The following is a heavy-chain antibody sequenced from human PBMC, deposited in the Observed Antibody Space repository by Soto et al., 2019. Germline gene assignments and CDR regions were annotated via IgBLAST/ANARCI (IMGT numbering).Heavy chain of an antibody. CDR1: GFTVSSDY. D-gene: IGHD1-7*01. CDR2: IYSGGST. J-gene: IGHJ4*02. CDR3: ARDAGQWNYED. Sequence: EVQLVESGGGLVQPGGSLRLSCAASGFTVSSDYMSWVRQAPGKGLEWVSVIYSGGSTYYADSVKGRFTISRHNSKNTLYLQMNSLRAEDTAVYYCARDAGQWNYEDWGQGTLVTVSS. V-gene: IGHV3-53*04.